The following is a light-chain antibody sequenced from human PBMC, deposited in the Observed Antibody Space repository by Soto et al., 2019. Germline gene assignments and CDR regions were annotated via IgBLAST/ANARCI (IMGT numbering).Light chain of an antibody. CDR1: QSVSNNY. J-gene: IGKJ3*01. CDR2: GAS. Sequence: VMKNSAGTVSLSQCERAALSVSASQSVSNNYLAWYQQKPGQAPRLLIYGASNRATGIPDRFSGSGSGTDFTLTISRLEPEDSAVYYCHQYNSCPLGTFGPGTKVDI. CDR3: HQYNSCPLGT. V-gene: IGKV3-20*01.